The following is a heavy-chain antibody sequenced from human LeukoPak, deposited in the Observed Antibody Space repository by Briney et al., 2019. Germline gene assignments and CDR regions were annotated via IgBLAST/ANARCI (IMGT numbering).Heavy chain of an antibody. J-gene: IGHJ4*02. V-gene: IGHV4-39*01. CDR2: IYYSGST. CDR3: ARHRPKYSSGWYYFDY. CDR1: GDSISSSSYY. Sequence: PSETLSLTCTVSGDSISSSSYYWGWIRQPPGKGLEWIGSIYYSGSTYYHPSLKSRLTISVHTTKNLFSLKLSSVTAADTSVYYCARHRPKYSSGWYYFDYWGQGTLVTVSS. D-gene: IGHD6-19*01.